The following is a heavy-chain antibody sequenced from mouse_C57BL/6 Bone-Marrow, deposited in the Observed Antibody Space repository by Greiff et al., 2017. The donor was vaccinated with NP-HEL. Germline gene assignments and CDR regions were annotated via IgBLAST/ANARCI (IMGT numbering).Heavy chain of an antibody. D-gene: IGHD2-4*01. CDR3: ARIRLRRDYYAMDY. V-gene: IGHV1-72*01. J-gene: IGHJ4*01. CDR1: GYTFTSYW. Sequence: QVPLQQPGAELVKPGASVKLSCKASGYTFTSYWMPWVKQRPGRGLEWIGRIDPNSGGTKYNEKFKSKATLTVDKPSSTAYMQLSSLTSEDSAVYYCARIRLRRDYYAMDYWGQGTSVTVSS. CDR2: IDPNSGGT.